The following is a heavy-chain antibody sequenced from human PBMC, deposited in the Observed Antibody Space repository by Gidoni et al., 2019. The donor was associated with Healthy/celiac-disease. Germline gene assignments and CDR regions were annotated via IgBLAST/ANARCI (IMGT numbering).Heavy chain of an antibody. CDR3: ATYIPKGHGDYNYYYDYMDV. J-gene: IGHJ6*03. CDR1: GYTFTGYS. Sequence: QVQLVQSGAEVKKPGDSVKVCCKAYGYTFTGYSMHWVRQAPGQGLEWMEWINPNSGGTNYAQKVQGRVTMTRDTSISTAYMELSRLRSDDTAVYYCATYIPKGHGDYNYYYDYMDVWGKGTTVTVSS. V-gene: IGHV1-2*02. CDR2: INPNSGGT. D-gene: IGHD4-17*01.